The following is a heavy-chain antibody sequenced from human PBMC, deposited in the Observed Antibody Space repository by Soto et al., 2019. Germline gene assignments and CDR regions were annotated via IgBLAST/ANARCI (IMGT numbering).Heavy chain of an antibody. D-gene: IGHD3-9*01. CDR2: IYSGGNT. CDR3: ARGGTGSYYYYMDV. J-gene: IGHJ6*03. Sequence: ESGGGLVQPGGSLRLSCAASGFIVTSNYISWVRQAPGKGLEWVSVIYSGGNTYYADSVKGRFTISRANSKNTLYLQMNSLRAEDTAVYYCARGGTGSYYYYMDVWGKGTTVTVSS. V-gene: IGHV3-66*01. CDR1: GFIVTSNY.